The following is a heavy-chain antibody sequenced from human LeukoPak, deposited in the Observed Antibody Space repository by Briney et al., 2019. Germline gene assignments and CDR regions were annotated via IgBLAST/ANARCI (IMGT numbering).Heavy chain of an antibody. D-gene: IGHD6-19*01. CDR3: ARVAPYSSGWYAET. CDR2: INPNSGGT. J-gene: IGHJ5*02. V-gene: IGHV1-2*02. CDR1: GYTFTGYY. Sequence: VASVKVSCKASGYTFTGYYMHWVRQAPGQGLEWMGWINPNSGGTNYAQKFQGRVTMTRDTSISTAYMELSRLRSDDTAVYYCARVAPYSSGWYAETWGQGTLVTVSS.